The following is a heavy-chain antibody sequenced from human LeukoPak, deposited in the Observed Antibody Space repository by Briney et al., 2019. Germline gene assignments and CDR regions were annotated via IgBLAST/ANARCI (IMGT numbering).Heavy chain of an antibody. CDR1: GFTFSSYS. J-gene: IGHJ4*02. CDR2: ISSSSSCI. V-gene: IGHV3-21*01. Sequence: PGGSLRLSCAASGFTFSSYSMNWVRQAPGKGLEWVSSISSSSSCIYYADSVKGRFTISGDNAKNSLYLQMNSLRAEDTAVYYCARVAVAISYFDYWGQGTLVTVSS. CDR3: ARVAVAISYFDY. D-gene: IGHD6-19*01.